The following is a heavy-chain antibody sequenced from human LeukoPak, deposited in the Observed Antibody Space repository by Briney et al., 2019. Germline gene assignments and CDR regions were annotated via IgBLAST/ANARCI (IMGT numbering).Heavy chain of an antibody. V-gene: IGHV3-23*01. J-gene: IGHJ4*02. CDR2: IATSDAYT. CDR3: AKALRQQPRAYDY. Sequence: GGSLRLSCAASGFTFSAYAMTWVRQGPGTGLECVSTIATSDAYTYYADSVQGRFTISRDNSKNTLYLQMDSLRAEDTAIYYCAKALRQQPRAYDYWGQGTLVTVSS. CDR1: GFTFSAYA. D-gene: IGHD6-13*01.